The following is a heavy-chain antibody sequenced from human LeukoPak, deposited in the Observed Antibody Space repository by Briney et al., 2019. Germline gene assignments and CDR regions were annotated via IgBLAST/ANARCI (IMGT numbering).Heavy chain of an antibody. V-gene: IGHV4-34*01. CDR1: GGSFSGYY. J-gene: IGHJ4*02. Sequence: PSETLSLTCAAYGGSFSGYYWSWIRQPPGKGLEWIGEINHSGSTNYNPSLKSRVTISVDTSKNQFSLKLSSVTAADTAVYYCARGIGYCSGGSCQRTYFDYWGQGTLVTVSS. D-gene: IGHD2-15*01. CDR3: ARGIGYCSGGSCQRTYFDY. CDR2: INHSGST.